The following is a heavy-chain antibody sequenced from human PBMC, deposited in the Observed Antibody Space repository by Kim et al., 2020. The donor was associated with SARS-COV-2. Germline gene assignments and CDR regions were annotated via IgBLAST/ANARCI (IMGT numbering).Heavy chain of an antibody. J-gene: IGHJ6*02. V-gene: IGHV4-30-2*01. CDR3: ARGRYVVPAAQGVYYGMDV. Sequence: SETLSLTCAVSGGSISSGGYSWSWIRQPPGKGLEWIGYIYHSGSTYYNPSLKSRVTISVDRSKNQFSLKLSSVTAADTAVYYCARGRYVVPAAQGVYYGMDVWGQGTTVTVSS. D-gene: IGHD2-2*01. CDR2: IYHSGST. CDR1: GGSISSGGYS.